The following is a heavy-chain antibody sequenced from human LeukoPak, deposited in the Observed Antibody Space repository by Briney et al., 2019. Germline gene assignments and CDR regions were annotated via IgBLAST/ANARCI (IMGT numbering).Heavy chain of an antibody. D-gene: IGHD6-13*01. Sequence: GGSLRLSCAASGFTFSTYAMHWVRQAPGKGLEWVAVISYDGYNKYYADSVKGRFTISRDNSKNTLYLQMNSLRPGDTAVYYCARDLYLPETAPGLDYWGQGTLVTVSS. V-gene: IGHV3-30-3*01. J-gene: IGHJ4*02. CDR2: ISYDGYNK. CDR3: ARDLYLPETAPGLDY. CDR1: GFTFSTYA.